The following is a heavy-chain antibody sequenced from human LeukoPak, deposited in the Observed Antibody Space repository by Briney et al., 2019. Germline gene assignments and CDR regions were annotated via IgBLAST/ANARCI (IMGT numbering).Heavy chain of an antibody. V-gene: IGHV3-30-3*01. Sequence: GGSLRLSCAASGFTFRNYVIHWVRQAPGKGLEWVAVTSSDLNVKLYADSVKGRFTISRDNSRSTLYLQMNSLRAEDTAVYYCARDVIQLWLVGYYGMDVWGQGTTVTVSS. D-gene: IGHD5-18*01. CDR2: TSSDLNVK. CDR1: GFTFRNYV. CDR3: ARDVIQLWLVGYYGMDV. J-gene: IGHJ6*02.